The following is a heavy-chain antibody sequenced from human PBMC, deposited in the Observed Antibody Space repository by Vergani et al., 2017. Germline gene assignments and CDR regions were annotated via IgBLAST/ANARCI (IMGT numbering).Heavy chain of an antibody. V-gene: IGHV4-61*02. CDR1: GASINNDFYY. CDR2: IYVSGIT. CDR3: ARDDKLLRPGAIDL. J-gene: IGHJ3*01. D-gene: IGHD2-15*01. Sequence: QVQLQESGPGLVKPSQTLSLTCTVSGASINNDFYYWHWIRQPAGKGLEWIGRIYVSGITDYNSSLQSRVFMSVDTSKNQFSLTLTSVTAADTAVYYCARDDKLLRPGAIDLWGQGTMVTVSS.